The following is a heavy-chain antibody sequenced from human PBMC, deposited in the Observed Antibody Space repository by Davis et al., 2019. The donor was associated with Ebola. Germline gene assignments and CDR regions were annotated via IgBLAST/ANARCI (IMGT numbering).Heavy chain of an antibody. CDR3: TRVNFCIGGSCYSHDY. Sequence: MPSETLSLTCTVSGGSISYYYWSWIRQPPGKGLEWIGYIYYSGSTNYNPSLKSRVTISVDTSKNQFSLRLSSVTAADTGVYYCTRVNFCIGGSCYSHDYWGQGTPVSVSP. J-gene: IGHJ4*02. CDR1: GGSISYYY. CDR2: IYYSGST. V-gene: IGHV4-59*12. D-gene: IGHD2-15*01.